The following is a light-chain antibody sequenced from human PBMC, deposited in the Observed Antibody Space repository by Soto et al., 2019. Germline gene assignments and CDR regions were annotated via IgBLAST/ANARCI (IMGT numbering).Light chain of an antibody. CDR2: GAS. V-gene: IGKV3-20*01. Sequence: EIVMTQSPATLSVSPGERATLSCRASQSVSSSYLAWYLQKPGQAPRFLIYGASSRATGIPDRFSGSGSGTDFTLTISRLEPEDFAVYYCQQYGGTPPITFGQGTRLEIK. CDR1: QSVSSSY. CDR3: QQYGGTPPIT. J-gene: IGKJ5*01.